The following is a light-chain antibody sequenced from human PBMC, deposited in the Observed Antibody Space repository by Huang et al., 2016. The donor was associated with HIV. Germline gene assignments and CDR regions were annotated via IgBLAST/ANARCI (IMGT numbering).Light chain of an antibody. CDR2: GAS. V-gene: IGKV3-20*01. CDR3: QQYHDSPET. CDR1: QILSYDY. Sequence: EIVLTQSPGTLSFSPGERATLSCRASQILSYDYLAWYQHKPGQTPRLLIYGASTRASGVPARFSGSGSGTDFTLIINRLEPDDVGVYYCQQYHDSPETFGQGTKLEI. J-gene: IGKJ2*01.